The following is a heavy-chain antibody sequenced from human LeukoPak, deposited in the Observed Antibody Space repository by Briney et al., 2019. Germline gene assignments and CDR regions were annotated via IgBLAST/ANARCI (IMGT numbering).Heavy chain of an antibody. V-gene: IGHV3-23*01. CDR2: ITSAGYP. CDR3: ARDPNGDYIGAFEF. D-gene: IGHD4-17*01. CDR1: GFTFNNYG. J-gene: IGHJ3*01. Sequence: GSLRLSCAASGFTFNNYGVMWVRQAPGQGREWVSAITSAGYPKYSHSVNGRFTISRDNSNNTLYLQMNNLKTEDTAQYFCARDPNGDYIGAFEFWGQGTGVTVSS.